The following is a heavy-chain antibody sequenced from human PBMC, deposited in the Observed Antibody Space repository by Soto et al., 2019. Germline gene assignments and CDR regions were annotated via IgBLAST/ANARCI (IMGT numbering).Heavy chain of an antibody. CDR2: ISAYNGNT. J-gene: IGHJ4*02. CDR3: ARAVPTTGTVLFDY. CDR1: GYTFTSYG. D-gene: IGHD1-1*01. Sequence: ASVKVSCKASGYTFTSYGISWVRQAPGQGLEWMGWISAYNGNTNYAQKLQGRVTMTTDTSTSTAYLELRSVRSDDTAVYYCARAVPTTGTVLFDYWGQGTLVTVSS. V-gene: IGHV1-18*01.